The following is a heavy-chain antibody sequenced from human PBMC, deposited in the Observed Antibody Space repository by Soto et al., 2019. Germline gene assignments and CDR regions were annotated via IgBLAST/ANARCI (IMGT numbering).Heavy chain of an antibody. V-gene: IGHV4-61*01. D-gene: IGHD3-10*01. CDR1: GGSVSSASYY. CDR2: IFNIEST. Sequence: PSETLSLTCTVSGGSVSSASYYWSWIRQPPGKGLEWIGYIFNIESTNYNPSLKSRVIMSVDTSKKQFSLRLTSVTAADTAVYYCARGLVRGEGPYHYCCLVVWGQGTAVTVSS. CDR3: ARGLVRGEGPYHYCCLVV. J-gene: IGHJ6*02.